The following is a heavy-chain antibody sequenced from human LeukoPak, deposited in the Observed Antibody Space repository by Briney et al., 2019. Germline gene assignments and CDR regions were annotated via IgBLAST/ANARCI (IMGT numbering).Heavy chain of an antibody. D-gene: IGHD6-6*01. J-gene: IGHJ4*02. V-gene: IGHV3-7*01. CDR2: IKQDGSEK. CDR1: GFTFSSCS. CDR3: ARWRGGSSSSPCFDY. Sequence: PGGSLRLSCAASGFTFSSCSMNWVRQAPGKGLEWAANIKQDGSEKYYVDSVKGRFTISRDNAKNSLYLQMNSLRAEDTAVYYCARWRGGSSSSPCFDYWGQGTLVTVSS.